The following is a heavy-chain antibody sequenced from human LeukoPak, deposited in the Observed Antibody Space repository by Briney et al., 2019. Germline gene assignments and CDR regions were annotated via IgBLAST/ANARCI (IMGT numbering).Heavy chain of an antibody. CDR2: MDRHPDI. CDR1: EFTFSNFG. Sequence: GGSLRLSCTASEFTFSNFGVNWVRQAPGKGLEWVSCMDRHPDIYYANSVRGRFTISRDNAKNSVFLQMNRLTVEDTALYYCVGDPTTNRYQFFQYWGQGALVTVSS. J-gene: IGHJ1*01. D-gene: IGHD1-14*01. CDR3: VGDPTTNRYQFFQY. V-gene: IGHV3-69-1*02.